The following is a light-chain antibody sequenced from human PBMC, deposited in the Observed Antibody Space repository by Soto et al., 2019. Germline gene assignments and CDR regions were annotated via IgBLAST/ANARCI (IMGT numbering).Light chain of an antibody. CDR1: SSDVGVYNY. Sequence: QSALTQPASVSGSPGQSITISCTGTSSDVGVYNYVSWYQHHPGKAPKLLIYEVSNRPSGVSNRFSGSESGNTASLTISGLQAEDEADYYCSSYTSSSTLVFGGGTKLTVL. CDR3: SSYTSSSTLV. J-gene: IGLJ2*01. V-gene: IGLV2-14*01. CDR2: EVS.